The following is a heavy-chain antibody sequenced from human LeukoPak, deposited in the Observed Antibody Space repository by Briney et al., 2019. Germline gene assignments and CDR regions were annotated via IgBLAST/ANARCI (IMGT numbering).Heavy chain of an antibody. J-gene: IGHJ4*02. CDR1: GFTFSSYE. CDR2: ISSSGSTI. Sequence: AGSLSLSCAASGFTFSSYEMSWVRQAPGKGLEWVSYISSSGSTIYYADSVKGRFTISRDNAKNSLYLQMNSLRAEDTAVYYCARGDSGSYYFDYWGQGTLVTVSS. CDR3: ARGDSGSYYFDY. V-gene: IGHV3-48*03. D-gene: IGHD1-26*01.